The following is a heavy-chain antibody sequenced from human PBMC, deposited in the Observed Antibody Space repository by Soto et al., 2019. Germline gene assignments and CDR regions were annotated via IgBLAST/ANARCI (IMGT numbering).Heavy chain of an antibody. CDR3: ARGRGITGTTWFDP. V-gene: IGHV4-34*01. D-gene: IGHD1-7*01. J-gene: IGHJ5*02. CDR1: GGSFSCYY. Sequence: PSETLSLTCAVYGGSFSCYYWIWIRQPPGKGLEWIGEINHSGSTNYNPSLKSRVTISVDTSKNQFSLKLSSVTAADTAVYYCARGRGITGTTWFDPWGQGTLVTVSS. CDR2: INHSGST.